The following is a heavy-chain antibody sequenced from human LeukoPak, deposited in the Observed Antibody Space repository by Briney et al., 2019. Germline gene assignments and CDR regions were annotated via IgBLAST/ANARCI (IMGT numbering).Heavy chain of an antibody. CDR3: TTGKGEAYYYDSSSYYYSYYFDY. D-gene: IGHD3-22*01. V-gene: IGHV3-15*01. Sequence: PGGSLRLSCAASGFTFSSYAMSWVRQAPGKGLEWVGRIKSKTDGGTTDYAAPVKGRFTISRDDSKNTLYLQMNSLKTEDTAVYYCTTGKGEAYYYDSSSYYYSYYFDYWGQGTLVTVSS. CDR1: GFTFSSYA. J-gene: IGHJ4*02. CDR2: IKSKTDGGTT.